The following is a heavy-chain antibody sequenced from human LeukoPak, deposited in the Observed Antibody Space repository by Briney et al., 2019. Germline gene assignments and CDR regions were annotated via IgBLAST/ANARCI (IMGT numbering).Heavy chain of an antibody. CDR1: GGSISSSSYY. J-gene: IGHJ4*02. D-gene: IGHD1-1*01. Sequence: SETLSLTCTVSGGSISSSSYYWGWIRQPPGKGLEWIGSIYYSGSTYYDPSLKSRVTISVDTSKNQFSLKLSSVTAADTAVYYCARLRTRTPGDYWGQGTLVTVSS. CDR2: IYYSGST. V-gene: IGHV4-39*01. CDR3: ARLRTRTPGDY.